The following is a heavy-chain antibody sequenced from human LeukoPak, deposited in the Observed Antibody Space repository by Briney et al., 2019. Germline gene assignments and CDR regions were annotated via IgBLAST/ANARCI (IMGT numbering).Heavy chain of an antibody. CDR1: GYSISSGYY. CDR2: IYHSGNT. D-gene: IGHD4-17*01. J-gene: IGHJ4*02. CDR3: ARARDYGEDDY. Sequence: SETLSLTCAVSGYSISSGYYWDWIRQPPGKGLWLIGSIYHSGNTYYNPSLKSRVTISVDTSKNQFSLKLSSVTAADTAVYYCARARDYGEDDYWGQGTLVTVSS. V-gene: IGHV4-38-2*01.